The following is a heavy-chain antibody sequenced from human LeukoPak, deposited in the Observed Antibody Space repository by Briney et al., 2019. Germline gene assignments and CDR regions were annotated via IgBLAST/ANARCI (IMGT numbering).Heavy chain of an antibody. Sequence: PGGSLRLSCAASGFTYDHYAMHWLRQAPGKGLEWVSLISGDGGSPYYADSVKGRFTISRDNSKNSQYLQMNSLRTEDTALYYCAKGRGYGDYVGNVDIWGQGTMVTVSS. J-gene: IGHJ3*02. CDR1: GFTYDHYA. CDR3: AKGRGYGDYVGNVDI. V-gene: IGHV3-43*02. CDR2: ISGDGGSP. D-gene: IGHD4-17*01.